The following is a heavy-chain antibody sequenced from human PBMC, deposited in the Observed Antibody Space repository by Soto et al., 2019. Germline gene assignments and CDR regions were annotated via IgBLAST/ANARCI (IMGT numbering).Heavy chain of an antibody. V-gene: IGHV3-23*01. CDR1: GLTFSAYS. D-gene: IGHD3-10*01. Sequence: DVQLLESGGNLVQPGGSLRLSCVVSGLTFSAYSMSWVRQAPGKGLEWVSSISSTATSTFYVDSVKGRFTISRDNSKSTFYLQMDNLRAEDPAVYYCAKGRLESNHGTVDNWGQGPLVTVSS. CDR2: ISSTATST. CDR3: AKGRLESNHGTVDN. J-gene: IGHJ4*02.